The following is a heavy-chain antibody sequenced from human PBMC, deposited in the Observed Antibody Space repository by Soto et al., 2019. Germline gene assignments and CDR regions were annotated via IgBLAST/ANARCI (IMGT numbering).Heavy chain of an antibody. D-gene: IGHD2-15*01. CDR2: IYYSGST. J-gene: IGHJ4*02. CDR3: ARGIGPIPSFDY. V-gene: IGHV4-31*03. Sequence: PSETLSLTCTVSGGSISSGGYYWSWIRQHPGKGLEWIGYIYYSGSTYYNPSLKSRVTISVDTSKNQFSLKLSSVTAADTAVYYCARGIGPIPSFDYWSQGTLVTVSS. CDR1: GGSISSGGYY.